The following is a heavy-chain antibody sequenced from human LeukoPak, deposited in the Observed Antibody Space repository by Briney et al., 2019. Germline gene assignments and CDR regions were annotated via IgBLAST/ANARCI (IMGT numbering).Heavy chain of an antibody. CDR3: ARVSQYRASSGWYYFDY. CDR1: GFTFSSYE. Sequence: PSGGSLRLSCAASGFTFSSYEMNWVRQAPGKGLEWVSYISSSGSTIYYADSVKGRFTISRDNAKNSLYLQMNSLRAEDTAVYYCARVSQYRASSGWYYFDYWGQGTLVTVSS. CDR2: ISSSGSTI. J-gene: IGHJ4*02. D-gene: IGHD6-19*01. V-gene: IGHV3-48*03.